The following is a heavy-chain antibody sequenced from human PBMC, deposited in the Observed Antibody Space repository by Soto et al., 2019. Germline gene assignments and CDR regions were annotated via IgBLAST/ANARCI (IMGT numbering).Heavy chain of an antibody. CDR2: IYPGDSDT. CDR3: ARHLNYDFWSGGGGYYYGMDV. CDR1: GYSFTSYW. Sequence: GESLKISCKGSGYSFTSYWIGWVRQMPGKGLEWMGIIYPGDSDTRYSPSFQGQVTISADKSISTAYLQWSSLKASDTAMYYCARHLNYDFWSGGGGYYYGMDVWGQGTTVTVSS. J-gene: IGHJ6*02. D-gene: IGHD3-3*01. V-gene: IGHV5-51*01.